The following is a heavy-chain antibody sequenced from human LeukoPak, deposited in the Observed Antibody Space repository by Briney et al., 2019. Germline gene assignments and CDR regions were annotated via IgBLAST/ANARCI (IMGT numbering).Heavy chain of an antibody. CDR3: TKDQGSYCSGGNCYYRPYDY. J-gene: IGHJ4*02. D-gene: IGHD2-15*01. CDR2: ISYDGSNK. V-gene: IGHV3-30-3*01. Sequence: PGGSLRLSCAASGFTFSSYAMHWVRQAPGKGLEWVAVISYDGSNKYYADSVKGRFTISRDNSRNTLYLQMNSLRAEDTAVYYCTKDQGSYCSGGNCYYRPYDYWGQGTLVTVSS. CDR1: GFTFSSYA.